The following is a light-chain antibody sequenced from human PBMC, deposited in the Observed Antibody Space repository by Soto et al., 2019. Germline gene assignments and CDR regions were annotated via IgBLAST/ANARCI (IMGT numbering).Light chain of an antibody. J-gene: IGLJ1*01. Sequence: SALTQPTSVSGSPGQSITISCTGTSSDVGGYNYVSWYQQHPGKAPKLMIYDVSNRPSGVSNRFSGSKSGNTASLTISGLHAEDEADYYCSSYTSSSILYVFGTGTKLTVL. V-gene: IGLV2-14*01. CDR3: SSYTSSSILYV. CDR2: DVS. CDR1: SSDVGGYNY.